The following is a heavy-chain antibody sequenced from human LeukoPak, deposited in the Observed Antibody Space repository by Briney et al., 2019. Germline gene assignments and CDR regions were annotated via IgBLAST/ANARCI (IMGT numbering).Heavy chain of an antibody. CDR1: GGSISSGGLY. D-gene: IGHD2-15*01. Sequence: SQTLSLTCTVSGGSISSGGLYWSWIRQHPGKGLEWIGYIHYSGSTYYNPSLKSRVTISVDTSKNQFSLKLSSVTAADTAVYYCARDARHCSGGICEAPFDYWGQGTLVTVSS. J-gene: IGHJ4*02. CDR2: IHYSGST. CDR3: ARDARHCSGGICEAPFDY. V-gene: IGHV4-31*03.